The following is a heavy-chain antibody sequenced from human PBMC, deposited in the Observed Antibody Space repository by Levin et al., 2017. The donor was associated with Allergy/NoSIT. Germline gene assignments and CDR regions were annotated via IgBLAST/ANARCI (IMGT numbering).Heavy chain of an antibody. Sequence: SETLSLTCTVSGASLSTSGTYWGWIRQPPGKGLEWIGFIYYSGIPSYNPSLQGRVTIAVDTAKNQFSLNLTSVTAADTAVYFCARHVDTDYNYYYYYMDVWTKGTTVTVSS. CDR2: IYYSGIP. CDR3: ARHVDTDYNYYYYYMDV. D-gene: IGHD4-11*01. J-gene: IGHJ6*03. V-gene: IGHV4-39*01. CDR1: GASLSTSGTY.